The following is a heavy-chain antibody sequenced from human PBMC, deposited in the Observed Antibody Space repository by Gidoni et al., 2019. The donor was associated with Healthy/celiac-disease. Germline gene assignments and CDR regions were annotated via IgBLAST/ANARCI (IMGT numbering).Heavy chain of an antibody. Sequence: QVQLVQSGAEVKKPGASVKVSCKASGYTFTGYYMHWVRQAPGQGLEWMGWINPNSGGTNYAQKFQGRVTMTRDTSISTAYMELSRLRSDDTAVYYCARDDLMYSSGCPGYYWGQGTLVTVSS. D-gene: IGHD6-19*01. CDR1: GYTFTGYY. J-gene: IGHJ4*02. V-gene: IGHV1-2*02. CDR3: ARDDLMYSSGCPGYY. CDR2: INPNSGGT.